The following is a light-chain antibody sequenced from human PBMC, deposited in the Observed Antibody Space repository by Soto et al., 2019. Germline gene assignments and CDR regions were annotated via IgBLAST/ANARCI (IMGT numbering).Light chain of an antibody. J-gene: IGKJ1*01. CDR3: PHSNSYLEA. V-gene: IGKV1-5*03. CDR1: QTISSW. Sequence: KMTQSPSTVSGSVGDRVTITCRASQTISSWLAWYQQKPGKAPKLLIYKASTLKSGVPSRFSGSGSGTEFTLTISSLQPDDFAPYYCPHSNSYLEAFAQGTKVDIK. CDR2: KAS.